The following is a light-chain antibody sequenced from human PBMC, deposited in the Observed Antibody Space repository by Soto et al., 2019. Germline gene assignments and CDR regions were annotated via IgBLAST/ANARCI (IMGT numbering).Light chain of an antibody. Sequence: EIVLTQSPGTLSLSPGERATLSCRASQSVSSSYLAWYQHKPGQAPRLLIYGASSRATGIPDRFSGTGSGTDFTLTISRLEPEDFAVYYCQQYGSLPWTFGQGTKVEIK. V-gene: IGKV3-20*01. CDR2: GAS. J-gene: IGKJ1*01. CDR1: QSVSSSY. CDR3: QQYGSLPWT.